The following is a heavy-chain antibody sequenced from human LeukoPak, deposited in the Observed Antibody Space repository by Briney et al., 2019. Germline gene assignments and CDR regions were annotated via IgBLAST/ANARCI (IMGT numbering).Heavy chain of an antibody. Sequence: GGSVQVSCKASGYTFPGYYMHWVRQAPGQGLEWMGWINPNSGGTNYAQKFQGRVTMTRDTSISTAYMELSRLRSDDTAVYYCARDPQDCSGGSCYAGLYYMDVWGKGTTVTVSS. CDR3: ARDPQDCSGGSCYAGLYYMDV. D-gene: IGHD2-15*01. V-gene: IGHV1-2*02. CDR1: GYTFPGYY. J-gene: IGHJ6*03. CDR2: INPNSGGT.